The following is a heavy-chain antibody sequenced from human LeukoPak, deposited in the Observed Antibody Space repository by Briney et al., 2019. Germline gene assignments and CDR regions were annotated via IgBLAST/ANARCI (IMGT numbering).Heavy chain of an antibody. CDR2: INPNSGGT. CDR3: ARDLSHTGTTLDWFDP. Sequence: AASVKVSCKASGYTFTGYYMHWVRPAPGQGLEWMGWINPNSGGTNYAQKFQGRVTMTRDTSISTAYMELSRLRSDDTAVYYCARDLSHTGTTLDWFDPWGQGTLVTVSS. CDR1: GYTFTGYY. D-gene: IGHD1-1*01. J-gene: IGHJ5*02. V-gene: IGHV1-2*02.